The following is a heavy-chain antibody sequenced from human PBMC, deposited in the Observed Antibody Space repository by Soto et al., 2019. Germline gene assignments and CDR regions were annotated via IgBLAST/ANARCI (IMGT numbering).Heavy chain of an antibody. CDR1: GVTFSSET. CDR2: IIPLFGTA. D-gene: IGHD3-10*01. J-gene: IGHJ4*02. V-gene: IGHV1-69*01. CDR3: ATELGENPASPFDA. Sequence: QVQLVQSGADVKKPGSSVKVSCQASGVTFSSETLGGVRQAPGQGLGWVGGIIPLFGTASYAQKFQGRVTITADESTSTVYMELSSLRADDTAVYFCATELGENPASPFDAWGQGTLVTVSS.